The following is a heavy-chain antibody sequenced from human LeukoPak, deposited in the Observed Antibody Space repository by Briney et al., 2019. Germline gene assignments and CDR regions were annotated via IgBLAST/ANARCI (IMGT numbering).Heavy chain of an antibody. Sequence: PGGSLRLSCAASGFTFSSYAMSWVRQAPGKGLEWVSAISGTGGNTYYADSVKGRFTISRDNSKNTLYLQMNSLRDEDTAVYYCAKAQSSGFYWYFDCWGQGTLVTASS. V-gene: IGHV3-23*01. CDR1: GFTFSSYA. CDR2: ISGTGGNT. D-gene: IGHD3-22*01. CDR3: AKAQSSGFYWYFDC. J-gene: IGHJ4*02.